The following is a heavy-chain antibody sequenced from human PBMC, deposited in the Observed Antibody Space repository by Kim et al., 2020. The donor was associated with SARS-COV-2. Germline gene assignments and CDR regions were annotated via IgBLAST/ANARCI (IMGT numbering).Heavy chain of an antibody. V-gene: IGHV3-30*01. Sequence: KYYADSVKGRFTISRDNAKNTLYLQMNSLGAGDTAVYYCARDTDSNLGYWGQGTRVTVSS. D-gene: IGHD4-4*01. CDR3: ARDTDSNLGY. CDR2: K. J-gene: IGHJ4*02.